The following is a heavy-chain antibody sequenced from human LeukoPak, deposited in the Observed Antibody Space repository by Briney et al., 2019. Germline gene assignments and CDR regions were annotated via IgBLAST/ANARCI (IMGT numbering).Heavy chain of an antibody. Sequence: PSETLSLTCTVSGGSISNYYWSWIRQPAGKGLEWIGRIYKNGSNNYNTSLKSQVNISVDTSKNHFSLKLTSVTAADTAVYYCARGLGYYGSGSYVYNWFAPWGQGSLVTVSS. CDR3: ARGLGYYGSGSYVYNWFAP. J-gene: IGHJ5*02. CDR2: IYKNGSN. V-gene: IGHV4-4*07. CDR1: GGSISNYY. D-gene: IGHD3-10*01.